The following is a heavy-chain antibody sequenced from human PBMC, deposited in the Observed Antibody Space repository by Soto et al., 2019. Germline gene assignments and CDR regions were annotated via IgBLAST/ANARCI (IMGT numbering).Heavy chain of an antibody. CDR1: GYTFTGYY. CDR2: INPSGGST. Sequence: ASVPVSCKASGYTFTGYYMHWVRQPQGQGLEWMGIINPSGGSTSYAQKFQGRVTMTRDTSTSTVYMELSSLRSEDTAVYYCASYCSGGSCYRGIDAFDIWGQGTMVTVSS. J-gene: IGHJ3*02. V-gene: IGHV1-46*03. CDR3: ASYCSGGSCYRGIDAFDI. D-gene: IGHD2-15*01.